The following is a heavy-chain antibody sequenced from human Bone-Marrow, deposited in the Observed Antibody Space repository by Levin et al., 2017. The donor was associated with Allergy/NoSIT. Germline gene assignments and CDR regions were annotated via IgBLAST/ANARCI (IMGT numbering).Heavy chain of an antibody. CDR2: IKTNADGGTI. Sequence: VGSLRLSCAASGLTFTNAWMNWVRQAPGKGLEWVGLIKTNADGGTIDYAAPVKGRFTISRDDSNNTLYLHMNSLKTEDTAVYYCTSGDFDFWSGYYSFEYWGQGTLVTVSS. CDR3: TSGDFDFWSGYYSFEY. J-gene: IGHJ4*02. CDR1: GLTFTNAW. V-gene: IGHV3-15*01. D-gene: IGHD3-3*01.